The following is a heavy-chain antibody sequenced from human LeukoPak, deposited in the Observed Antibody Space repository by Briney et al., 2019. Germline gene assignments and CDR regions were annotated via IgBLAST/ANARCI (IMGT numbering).Heavy chain of an antibody. D-gene: IGHD4-17*01. V-gene: IGHV1-2*02. CDR3: ARELVVGIPMVGVTTHTYWLGP. Sequence: ASVKVSCKASGYTFTGYYMHWVRQAPGQGLEWMGWINPNSGGTNYAQKFQGRVTMTRHTSISTAYMELSRLRSDDTAVYYCARELVVGIPMVGVTTHTYWLGPWGQGTLVTVSS. CDR1: GYTFTGYY. CDR2: INPNSGGT. J-gene: IGHJ5*02.